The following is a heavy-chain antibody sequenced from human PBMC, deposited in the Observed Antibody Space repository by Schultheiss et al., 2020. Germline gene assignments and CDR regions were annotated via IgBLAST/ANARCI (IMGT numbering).Heavy chain of an antibody. J-gene: IGHJ3*02. D-gene: IGHD7-27*01. CDR2: ISSDGTHK. V-gene: IGHV3-30-3*01. Sequence: GGSLRLSCAASGFTFSTYSMHWVRQAPGRGLEWVAIISSDGTHKFYADSIKGRFTISRDNSQNTLYLQINSLGPEDTGVYYCARDQTGAMDAAFDIWGQGTMVTVSS. CDR3: ARDQTGAMDAAFDI. CDR1: GFTFSTYS.